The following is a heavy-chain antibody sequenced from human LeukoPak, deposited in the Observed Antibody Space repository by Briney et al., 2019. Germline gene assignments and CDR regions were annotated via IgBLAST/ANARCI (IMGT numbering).Heavy chain of an antibody. J-gene: IGHJ4*02. CDR2: IIPIFGTA. D-gene: IGHD3-22*01. CDR3: ARSTHYDSSGYYIDY. CDR1: GGTFSGYA. V-gene: IGHV1-69*13. Sequence: GASVKVSCKASGGTFSGYAISWVRQAPGQGLEWMGGIIPIFGTANYAQKFQGRVTITADESTSTAYMELSSLRSEDTAVYYCARSTHYDSSGYYIDYWGQGTLVTVSS.